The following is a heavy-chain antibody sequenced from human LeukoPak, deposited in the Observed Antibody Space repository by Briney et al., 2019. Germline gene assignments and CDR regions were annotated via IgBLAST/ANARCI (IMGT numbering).Heavy chain of an antibody. J-gene: IGHJ4*02. Sequence: PGGSLRLSCAASGLTFSSYAMHWVRQAPGKGLEWVAVISYDGSNKYYADSVKGRFTISRDNSKNTLYLQMNSLRAEDTAVYYCASGYSSGWYIFDYWGQGTLVTVSS. V-gene: IGHV3-30-3*01. CDR2: ISYDGSNK. D-gene: IGHD6-19*01. CDR1: GLTFSSYA. CDR3: ASGYSSGWYIFDY.